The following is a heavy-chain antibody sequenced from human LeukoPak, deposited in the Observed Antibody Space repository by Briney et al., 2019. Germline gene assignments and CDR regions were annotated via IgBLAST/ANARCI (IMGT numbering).Heavy chain of an antibody. D-gene: IGHD3-3*01. CDR2: IYYSGST. Sequence: PSETLSLTCTVSGGSISSYYWSWIRQPPGKGLEWLGSIYYSGSTNYNSSLNSRVTISLDTSKNQFSLKLSSVTAADTAVYYCARVFRDWYFDLWGRGTLVTVSS. CDR1: GGSISSYY. J-gene: IGHJ2*01. V-gene: IGHV4-59*01. CDR3: ARVFRDWYFDL.